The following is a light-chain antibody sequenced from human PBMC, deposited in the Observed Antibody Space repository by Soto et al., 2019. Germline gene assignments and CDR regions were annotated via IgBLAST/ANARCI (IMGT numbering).Light chain of an antibody. CDR2: AS. V-gene: IGKV3-20*01. J-gene: IGKJ3*01. CDR1: QSVSDMY. CDR3: QHYGTSAL. Sequence: EIVLTQSPGTLSLSPGERATLSCRASQSVSDMYLAWYQQKPGQGPRLLIHASNRATGIPDRFSGSGSRTNFTVTISKLETEDAVVYYCQHYGTSALFGPGTKVEIK.